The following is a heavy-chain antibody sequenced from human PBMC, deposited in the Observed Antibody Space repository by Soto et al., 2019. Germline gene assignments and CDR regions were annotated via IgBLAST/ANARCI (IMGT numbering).Heavy chain of an antibody. Sequence: GGSLRLSCAASGFTFSSYAMTWVRQAPGKGLEWVSTISASGGNTYYADSVKGRFSISRDNSRDTLNLQMNSLRADDTAVYYCAKDLWEVVPAFDYWGQGTRVTVS. V-gene: IGHV3-23*01. CDR2: ISASGGNT. J-gene: IGHJ4*02. D-gene: IGHD2-15*01. CDR1: GFTFSSYA. CDR3: AKDLWEVVPAFDY.